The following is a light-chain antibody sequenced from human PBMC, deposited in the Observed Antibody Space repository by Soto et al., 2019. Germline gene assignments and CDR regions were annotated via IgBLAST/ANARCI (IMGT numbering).Light chain of an antibody. CDR2: GAS. CDR3: QQYGSSPLIT. CDR1: QTISPM. Sequence: EVVMTQSPATLSVSPGEKVSLSCRANQTISPMLSWYQQKPGQAPRLLIYGASSRATGIPDRFSGSGSGTDFTLTISRLEPEDFAVYYCQQYGSSPLITFGQGTRLEIK. J-gene: IGKJ5*01. V-gene: IGKV3-20*01.